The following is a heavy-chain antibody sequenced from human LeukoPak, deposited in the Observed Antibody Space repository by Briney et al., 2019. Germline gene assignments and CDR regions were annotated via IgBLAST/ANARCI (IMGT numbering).Heavy chain of an antibody. V-gene: IGHV4-59*01. D-gene: IGHD1-26*01. Sequence: SETLSLTCSVSGASINGYFWNWVRQTPERGLEWIGYVSHTGATTSNPTLKSRVSITIDTSKRQISLSMTSVTAADSALYYCARDRRGSYYTFDIWGPGTIVSVS. J-gene: IGHJ3*02. CDR3: ARDRRGSYYTFDI. CDR1: GASINGYF. CDR2: VSHTGAT.